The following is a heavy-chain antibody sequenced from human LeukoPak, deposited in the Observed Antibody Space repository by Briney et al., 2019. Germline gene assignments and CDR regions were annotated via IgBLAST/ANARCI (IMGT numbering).Heavy chain of an antibody. Sequence: SETPSLTCAVSGGSISSSNWWSWVRQPPGKGLEWIGEIYHSGSTNYNQSLKSRVTISVDKSKSQFSLKLSSVTAADTAVYYCARDRRYYDSSGYIRGFDYWGQGTLVTVSS. V-gene: IGHV4-4*02. CDR3: ARDRRYYDSSGYIRGFDY. J-gene: IGHJ4*02. CDR2: IYHSGST. D-gene: IGHD3-22*01. CDR1: GGSISSSNW.